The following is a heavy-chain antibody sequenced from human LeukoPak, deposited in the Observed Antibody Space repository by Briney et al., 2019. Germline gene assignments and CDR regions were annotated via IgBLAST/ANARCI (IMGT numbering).Heavy chain of an antibody. D-gene: IGHD3-22*01. CDR3: ARADGVVVITSGAFDI. J-gene: IGHJ3*02. CDR2: IYYSGST. CDR1: GGSISSYY. V-gene: IGHV4-59*01. Sequence: SETLSLTCTVSGGSISSYYWSWIRLPPGKGLEWIGYIYYSGSTNYNPSLKSRVTISVDTSKNQFSLKLSSETAADTAVYYCARADGVVVITSGAFDIWGQGTMVTVSS.